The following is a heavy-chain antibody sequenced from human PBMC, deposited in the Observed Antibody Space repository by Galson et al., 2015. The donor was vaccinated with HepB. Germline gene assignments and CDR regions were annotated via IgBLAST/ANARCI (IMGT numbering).Heavy chain of an antibody. D-gene: IGHD6-13*01. J-gene: IGHJ4*02. V-gene: IGHV3-9*01. CDR2: ISWKSGSI. CDR3: AKERRYSSSWYLGN. Sequence: SLRLSCAASGFKFDDYAMHWVRHGPGKGLEWVASISWKSGSIGYADSVKGRFIISRDNAKNSLYLQMNSLKTEDTALYYCAKERRYSSSWYLGNWGQGTLVTVSS. CDR1: GFKFDDYA.